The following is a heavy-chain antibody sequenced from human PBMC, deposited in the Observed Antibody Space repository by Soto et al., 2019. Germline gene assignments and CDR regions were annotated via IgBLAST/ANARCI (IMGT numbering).Heavy chain of an antibody. J-gene: IGHJ6*03. V-gene: IGHV1-18*01. CDR2: ISAYNGNT. CDR3: ARYRGDILGGDYYYCIDV. Sequence: QVQLVQSGAEVKKPGASVKVSCKASGYTFTSYGISWVRQAPGQGLEWMGWISAYNGNTIYAQKLQGRVTMTTDTSTSTAYIEQRSMRTDDTAVYYCARYRGDILGGDYYYCIDVWGRGTTVTVSS. D-gene: IGHD3-9*01. CDR1: GYTFTSYG.